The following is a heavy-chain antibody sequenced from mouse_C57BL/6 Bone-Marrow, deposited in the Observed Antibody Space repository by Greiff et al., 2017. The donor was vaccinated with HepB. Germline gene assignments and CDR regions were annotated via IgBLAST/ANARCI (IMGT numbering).Heavy chain of an antibody. Sequence: VKLQESGPELVKPGASVKISCKASGYAFSSSWMNWVKQRPGKGLEWIGRIYPGDGDTNYNGKFKGKATLTADKSSSTAYMQLSSLTSEDSAVYFCARSTGTLCDYWGQGTTLTVSS. CDR1: GYAFSSSW. D-gene: IGHD4-1*02. V-gene: IGHV1-82*01. CDR3: ARSTGTLCDY. J-gene: IGHJ2*01. CDR2: IYPGDGDT.